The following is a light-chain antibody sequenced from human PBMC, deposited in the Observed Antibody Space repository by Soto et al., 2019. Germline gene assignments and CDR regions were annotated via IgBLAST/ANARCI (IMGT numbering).Light chain of an antibody. CDR2: DAS. Sequence: EIVLTQSPGTLSLSPGERATLSCRASQTVSSTYLAWYQQKPGQAPRLLIYDASSRATGIADRFSGGGSGTDFTLTISGLEPEDFAVYYCQQYTTSSITFGQGTRLEIE. CDR3: QQYTTSSIT. J-gene: IGKJ5*01. CDR1: QTVSSTY. V-gene: IGKV3-20*01.